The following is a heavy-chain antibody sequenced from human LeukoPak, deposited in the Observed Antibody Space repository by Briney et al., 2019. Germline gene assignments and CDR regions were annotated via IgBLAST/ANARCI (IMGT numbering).Heavy chain of an antibody. CDR1: GYFISSGYY. CDR2: IYHSGST. V-gene: IGHV4-38-2*02. Sequence: SETLSLTCTVAGYFISSGYYWGWIRQPPGKGLEWIGRIYHSGSTYYNPSLKSRVTISVDTSKNQFSLKLSSVTAADTAVYYCASVLNEELEDWGQGTLVTVSS. J-gene: IGHJ4*02. D-gene: IGHD3-10*01. CDR3: ASVLNEELED.